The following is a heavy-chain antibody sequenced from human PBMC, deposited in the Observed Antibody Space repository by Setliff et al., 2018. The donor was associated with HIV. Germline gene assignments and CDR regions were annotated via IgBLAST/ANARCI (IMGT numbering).Heavy chain of an antibody. CDR1: GGSISSGDYY. Sequence: TLFLTCTVSGGSISSGDYYWSWIRQPPGKGLEWIGYIHYSGSTSYNPSLRSRVTISVDTSKNQFPLRLTSVTAADTAVYYCARPLTVSYNFWGDAFAIWGQGTMGTV. D-gene: IGHD3-3*01. CDR3: ARPLTVSYNFWGDAFAI. CDR2: IHYSGST. J-gene: IGHJ3*02. V-gene: IGHV4-30-4*08.